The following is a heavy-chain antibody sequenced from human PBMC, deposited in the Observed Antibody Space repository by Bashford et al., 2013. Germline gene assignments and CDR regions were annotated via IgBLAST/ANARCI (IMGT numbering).Heavy chain of an antibody. CDR3: ARTEGNTAMGLFDY. CDR1: GGTFSSYA. D-gene: IGHD5-18*01. Sequence: VASVKVSCKASGGTFSSYAISWVRQAPGQGLEWMGGIIPIFGTANYAQKFQGRVTITADESTSTAYMELSSLRSEDTAVYYCARTEGNTAMGLFDYWGQGTLVTVSS. J-gene: IGHJ4*02. V-gene: IGHV1-69*13. CDR2: IIPIFGTA.